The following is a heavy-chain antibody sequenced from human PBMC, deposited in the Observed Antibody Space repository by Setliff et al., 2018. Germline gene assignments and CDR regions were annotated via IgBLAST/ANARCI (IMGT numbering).Heavy chain of an antibody. CDR3: AASRAYTGAVEEWFLPKTFDF. CDR2: IYVTEST. Sequence: SETLSLTCTVSGDSISSYYWSWIRQPPGKGLEWIGRIYVTESTKYNPSLKSRVTLSIDTSKNQFSLKLSSVTAADAALYYCAASRAYTGAVEEWFLPKTFDFWGQGSPVTVSS. V-gene: IGHV4-4*07. J-gene: IGHJ4*02. D-gene: IGHD3-10*01. CDR1: GDSISSYY.